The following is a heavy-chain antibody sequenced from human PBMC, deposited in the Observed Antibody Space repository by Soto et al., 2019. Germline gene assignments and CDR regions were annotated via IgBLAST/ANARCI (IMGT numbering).Heavy chain of an antibody. D-gene: IGHD3-10*01. V-gene: IGHV4-30-2*01. J-gene: IGHJ4*02. Sequence: QLQLQESGSGLVTPSQTLSLTCAVSGVSISSGDYSWSWIRQPPGKGLEWIGYIYHTGNTVYNPSCNSRVSITRDRSKNHISLKLNSVTAADTAVYYCASEFGSGSYRFDYWGQGTLVTVSS. CDR1: GVSISSGDYS. CDR2: IYHTGNT. CDR3: ASEFGSGSYRFDY.